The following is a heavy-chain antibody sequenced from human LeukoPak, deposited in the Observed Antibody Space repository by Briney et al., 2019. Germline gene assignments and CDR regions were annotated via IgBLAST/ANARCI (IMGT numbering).Heavy chain of an antibody. CDR1: GGSISSYY. CDR3: AREGAAARYFDY. CDR2: IYYSGST. Sequence: SETLSPTCTVSGGSISSYYWSWIRQPPGKGLEWIGYIYYSGSTNYNPSLKSRVTISVDTSKNQFSLKLSSVTAADTAVYYCAREGAAARYFDYWGQGTLVTVSS. D-gene: IGHD6-13*01. J-gene: IGHJ4*02. V-gene: IGHV4-59*01.